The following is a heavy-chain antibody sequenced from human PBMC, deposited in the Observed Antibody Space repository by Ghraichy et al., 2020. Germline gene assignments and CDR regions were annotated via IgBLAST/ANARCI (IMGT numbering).Heavy chain of an antibody. CDR2: IYSGGST. CDR3: ARDGKGSGWYYYGIDV. CDR1: GFSVSDNY. Sequence: GGSLRLSCAVSGFSVSDNYMSWVRQAPGKGLDWVSVIYSGGSTYYADSVKGRFTISRDNSKNTLYLQMNSLRAEDTAMYYCARDGKGSGWYYYGIDVWGQGTTVTVSS. D-gene: IGHD6-19*01. J-gene: IGHJ6*02. V-gene: IGHV3-53*01.